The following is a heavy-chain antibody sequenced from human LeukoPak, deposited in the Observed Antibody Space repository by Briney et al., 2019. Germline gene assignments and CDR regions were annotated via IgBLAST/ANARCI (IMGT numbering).Heavy chain of an antibody. Sequence: PSETLSLTCSVSGGSISSYYWSWIRQPPGKGLEWIGYIYYSGRTSYNPSLKSRVTISVDTSKNQFSLRLSSVTAADTAVYYCARGRGSSWPYYYYYMDVWGKGTTVTVSS. J-gene: IGHJ6*03. CDR2: IYYSGRT. CDR3: ARGRGSSWPYYYYYMDV. D-gene: IGHD6-13*01. V-gene: IGHV4-59*01. CDR1: GGSISSYY.